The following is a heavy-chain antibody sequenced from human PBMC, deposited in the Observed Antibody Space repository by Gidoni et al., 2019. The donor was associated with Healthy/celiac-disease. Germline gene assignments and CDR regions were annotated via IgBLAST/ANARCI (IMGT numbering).Heavy chain of an antibody. CDR2: INHSGST. Sequence: QVQLQQWGAGLLKPSETLSLTCAVYGGSFSGYYWSWIRQPPGKGLEWIGEINHSGSTNYNPSLKSRVTISVDTSKNQFSLKLSSVTAADTAVYYCARGQYDILTGYWRLGAFDIWGQGTMVTVSS. V-gene: IGHV4-34*01. CDR1: GGSFSGYY. J-gene: IGHJ3*02. CDR3: ARGQYDILTGYWRLGAFDI. D-gene: IGHD3-9*01.